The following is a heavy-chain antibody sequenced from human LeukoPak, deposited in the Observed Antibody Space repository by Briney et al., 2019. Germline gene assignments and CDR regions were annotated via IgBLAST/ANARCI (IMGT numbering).Heavy chain of an antibody. J-gene: IGHJ4*02. D-gene: IGHD6-6*01. CDR1: GGSISSFY. CDR2: IHTSGST. CDR3: AREGSMTARPFVSIDY. V-gene: IGHV4-4*07. Sequence: SETLSLTCTVSGGSISSFYWSWIRQPAGKGLEWIGRIHTSGSTDYNPSLKSRVTMSVDTSKNQFSLKLSPVTAADTAVYYCAREGSMTARPFVSIDYWGQGTLVTVSS.